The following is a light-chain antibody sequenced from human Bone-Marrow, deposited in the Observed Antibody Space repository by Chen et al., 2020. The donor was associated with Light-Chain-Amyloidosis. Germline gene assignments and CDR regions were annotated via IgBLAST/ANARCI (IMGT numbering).Light chain of an antibody. V-gene: IGLV3-25*03. J-gene: IGLJ2*01. CDR2: RDT. CDR3: QSADSSGTYEVT. CDR1: DLPTKY. Sequence: SYELTQPPSVSVSPGQTARITCSGDDLPTKYAYWYQQKPGPAPVLVIHRDTERPSGISERFSGASSGTTATLTISGVQAEDEADYHCQSADSSGTYEVTFGGGTKLTFL.